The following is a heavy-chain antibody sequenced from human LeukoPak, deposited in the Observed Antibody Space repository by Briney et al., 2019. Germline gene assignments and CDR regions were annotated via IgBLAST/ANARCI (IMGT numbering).Heavy chain of an antibody. CDR1: GCTFSSYA. V-gene: IGHV3-23*01. CDR2: ISGSGGST. CDR3: ARSIYASGSFYTFDI. Sequence: GGSLRLSCASSGCTFSSYAMSWVRQAPGKAPEWVSGISGSGGSTYSADSVKGRFTISRDNSKNTLYLQMNTLRAEDTAVYYCARSIYASGSFYTFDIWGQGTMVTASS. D-gene: IGHD3-10*01. J-gene: IGHJ3*02.